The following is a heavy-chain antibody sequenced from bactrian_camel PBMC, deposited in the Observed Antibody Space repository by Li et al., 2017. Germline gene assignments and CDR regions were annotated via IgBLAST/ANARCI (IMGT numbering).Heavy chain of an antibody. D-gene: IGHD4*01. CDR3: HASLQGDCDYE. Sequence: HVQLVESGGGSVKAGGSLQLTRRASTRIDARCGVGWYRQAPGKARETVVTRNTGNNIAYGRAVEGRVTISQIYYGNTFYLQMDNLRVEDSAVYYCHASLQGDCDYEWGQGTQVTVS. CDR1: TRIDARCG. J-gene: IGHJ4*01. CDR2: RNTGNNI. V-gene: IGHV3S55*01.